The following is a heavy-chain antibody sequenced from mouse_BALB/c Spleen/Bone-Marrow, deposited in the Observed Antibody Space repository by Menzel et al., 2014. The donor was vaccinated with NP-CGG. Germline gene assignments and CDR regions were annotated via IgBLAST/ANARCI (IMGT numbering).Heavy chain of an antibody. CDR3: ARCGGLRDFDY. CDR1: GYTFTDYV. CDR2: IYPGSGST. V-gene: IGHV1-77*01. Sequence: QVQLKESGPELVKPGASVKMSCKASGYTFTDYVISWVKQRTGQGLEWIGEIYPGSGSTYYNGKFKGKATLTADKSSNTAYMQLSSLTSEDSAVYFCARCGGLRDFDYWGQGTTLTVSS. J-gene: IGHJ2*01. D-gene: IGHD2-4*01.